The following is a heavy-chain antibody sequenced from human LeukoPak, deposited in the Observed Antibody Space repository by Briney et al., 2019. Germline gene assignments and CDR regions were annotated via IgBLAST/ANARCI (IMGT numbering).Heavy chain of an antibody. Sequence: GGSLRLSCAASGFTFSKYWMLWVRQAPGKGLESVSRINTDGTVTTYADPVKGRFTVSRDNADNKMFLQMNSVRDEDTAVYYCATKQWLAPPPDSWGQGTPVTVSS. CDR3: ATKQWLAPPPDS. D-gene: IGHD6-19*01. CDR2: INTDGTVT. V-gene: IGHV3-74*01. J-gene: IGHJ4*02. CDR1: GFTFSKYW.